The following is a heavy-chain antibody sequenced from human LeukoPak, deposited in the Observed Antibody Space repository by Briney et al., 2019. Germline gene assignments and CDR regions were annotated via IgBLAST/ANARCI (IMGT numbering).Heavy chain of an antibody. V-gene: IGHV3-53*01. D-gene: IGHD3-3*01. CDR2: IYSGGST. CDR3: ARESAPAIFGVVDAFDI. Sequence: GGSLRLSCAASGFTVSSNYMSWVRQAPGKGLEWVSVIYSGGSTYYADSVKGRFTISRDNAKNSLYLQMNSLRAEDTAVYYCARESAPAIFGVVDAFDIWGQGTMVTVSS. CDR1: GFTVSSNY. J-gene: IGHJ3*02.